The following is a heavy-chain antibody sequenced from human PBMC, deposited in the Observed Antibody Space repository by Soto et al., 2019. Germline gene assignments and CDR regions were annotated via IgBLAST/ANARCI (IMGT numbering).Heavy chain of an antibody. J-gene: IGHJ4*02. D-gene: IGHD5-18*01. CDR2: VNAGNDNT. V-gene: IGHV1-3*01. CDR1: GYTFTNKV. CDR3: AREVPYGYSRFDY. Sequence: QVRLVQSGAEVKKPGASVKVSCKTSGYTFTNKVIHWVRQAPGQRLEWMGWVNAGNDNTKWSREFQGRLTLTKDTSATTAYMELSSLTSEDTAIYFCAREVPYGYSRFDYWGQGTLVTVSS.